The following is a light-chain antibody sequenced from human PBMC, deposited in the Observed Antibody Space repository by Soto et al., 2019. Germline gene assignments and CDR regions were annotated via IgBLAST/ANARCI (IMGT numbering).Light chain of an antibody. CDR2: DAS. CDR1: QRIGGW. V-gene: IGKV1-5*01. CDR3: QHYHSYPYT. Sequence: DIQMTQSPSTLSASVGDRVTITCRASQRIGGWLAWYQQRPGKAPRLLIYDASSVESGVPSRFSGSRSGTKFTLAISSLQPEDFVTYYCQHYHSYPYTFGQGTKLEIK. J-gene: IGKJ2*01.